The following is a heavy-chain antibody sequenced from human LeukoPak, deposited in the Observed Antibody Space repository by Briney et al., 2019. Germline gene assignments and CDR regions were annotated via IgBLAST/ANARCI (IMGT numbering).Heavy chain of an antibody. CDR2: IYYSGST. D-gene: IGHD3-10*01. Sequence: SETLSLTCTVSGGSISSSSYYWGWIRQPPGKGLEWIGSIYYSGSTYYNPSLKSRVTISVDTSKNQFSLKLSSVTAADTAVYYCARDLGGGSGSYWSVWAAGFDPWGQGTLVTVSS. CDR3: ARDLGGGSGSYWSVWAAGFDP. CDR1: GGSISSSSYY. V-gene: IGHV4-39*07. J-gene: IGHJ5*02.